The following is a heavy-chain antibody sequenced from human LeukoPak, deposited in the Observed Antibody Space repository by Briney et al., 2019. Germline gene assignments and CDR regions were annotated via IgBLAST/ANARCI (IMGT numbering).Heavy chain of an antibody. CDR3: AREYSYGYVSTPSGYWFDP. J-gene: IGHJ5*02. V-gene: IGHV4-39*01. D-gene: IGHD5-18*01. CDR1: GGSISSSSYY. CDR2: IYYSGST. Sequence: SETLSLTCTVSGGSISSSSYYWGWIRQSPGKGLEWIGSIYYSGSTYYNPSLKSRVTISVDTSKNQFSLKLSSVTAADTAVYYCAREYSYGYVSTPSGYWFDPWGQGTLVTVSS.